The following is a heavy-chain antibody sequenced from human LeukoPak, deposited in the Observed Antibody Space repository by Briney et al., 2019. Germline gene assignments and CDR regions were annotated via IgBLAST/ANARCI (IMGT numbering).Heavy chain of an antibody. CDR3: AREYYYYYMDV. V-gene: IGHV4-39*02. Sequence: SETLSLTCTVSGGSISSNSYYWGWIRQPPGKGLEWIGSIYYSGSTYYSPSLKNRLTISVDTSKNQFSLKLSSVTAADTAVYYCAREYYYYYMDVRGKGTTVTISS. CDR1: GGSISSNSYY. CDR2: IYYSGST. J-gene: IGHJ6*03.